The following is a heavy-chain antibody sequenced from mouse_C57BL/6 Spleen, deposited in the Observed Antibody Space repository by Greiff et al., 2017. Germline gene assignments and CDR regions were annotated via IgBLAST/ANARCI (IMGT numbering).Heavy chain of an antibody. Sequence: VKLMESGAELVRPGASVTLSCKASGYTFTDYEMHWVKQTPVHSLEWIGAIDPETGGTAYNQKFKGKAILTADKSSSTAYMELRSLTSEDSAVYYCTRSHSNYYFDYWGQGTTLTVSS. D-gene: IGHD2-5*01. J-gene: IGHJ2*01. V-gene: IGHV1-15*01. CDR2: IDPETGGT. CDR1: GYTFTDYE. CDR3: TRSHSNYYFDY.